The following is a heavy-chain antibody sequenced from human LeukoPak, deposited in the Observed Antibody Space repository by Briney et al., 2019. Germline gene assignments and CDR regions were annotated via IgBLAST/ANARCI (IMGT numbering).Heavy chain of an antibody. CDR1: GGSFSGYY. CDR2: IYYSGST. CDR3: ARRHDYYYGSGSHNNWFDP. V-gene: IGHV4-34*01. D-gene: IGHD3-10*01. Sequence: SETLSLTCAVYGGSFSGYYWGWIRQPPGKGLEWIGSIYYSGSTYYNPSLKSRVTISVDTPKNQFSLKLTSVTAADTAVYYCARRHDYYYGSGSHNNWFDPWGQGTLVTVSS. J-gene: IGHJ5*02.